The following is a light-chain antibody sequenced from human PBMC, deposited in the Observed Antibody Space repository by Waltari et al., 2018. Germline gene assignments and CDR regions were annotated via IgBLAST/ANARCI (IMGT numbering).Light chain of an antibody. CDR1: ESVKGNY. CDR2: GSS. CDR3: QHYDGSPYT. Sequence: EIVLTQSPCTLSLAPGARATLSCRASESVKGNYLVWYQQKPGQAPRVLIYGSSKRATGIPDRFSGSGSGRDFTLTISRLEPEDFAMYYCQHYDGSPYTFGPGTKLEIK. V-gene: IGKV3-20*01. J-gene: IGKJ3*01.